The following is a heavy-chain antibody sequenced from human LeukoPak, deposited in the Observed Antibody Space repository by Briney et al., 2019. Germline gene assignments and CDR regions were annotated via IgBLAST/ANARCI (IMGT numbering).Heavy chain of an antibody. Sequence: GGSLRLSCAASGLTVSSNYMSWARQAPGKGLEWVAVIFSGDNTYYADSVKGRFTISRHNSRNTLYLQMNSLRPEDTAQYYCAREGDAFDIWGQGTMVTVSS. CDR1: GLTVSSNY. CDR3: AREGDAFDI. CDR2: IFSGDNT. J-gene: IGHJ3*02. V-gene: IGHV3-53*04.